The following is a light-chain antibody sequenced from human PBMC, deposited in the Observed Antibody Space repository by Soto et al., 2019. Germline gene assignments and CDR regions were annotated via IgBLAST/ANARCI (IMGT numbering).Light chain of an antibody. CDR1: QSVNIN. CDR3: QQYNDWPPLT. V-gene: IGKV3-15*01. CDR2: GTS. Sequence: EIVLTQSPGTLSLSPGERATLSFRASQSVNINLAWYQQKPGQAPRLLIYGTSTRATGVPARFSGSGSGTEFTLTISNLQPEDFAVYYCQQYNDWPPLTFGGGTKVDI. J-gene: IGKJ4*01.